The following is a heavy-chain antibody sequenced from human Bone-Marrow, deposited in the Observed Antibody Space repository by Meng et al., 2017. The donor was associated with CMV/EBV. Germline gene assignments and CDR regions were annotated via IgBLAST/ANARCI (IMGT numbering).Heavy chain of an antibody. J-gene: IGHJ6*02. CDR1: GGSISSSSYY. D-gene: IGHD5-18*01. V-gene: IGHV4-39*01. CDR2: IYYSGST. CDR3: ARFDTAMGGMDV. Sequence: GSLRLSCTVSGGSISSSSYYWGWIRQPPGKGLEWIGSIYYSGSTYYNPSLKSRVTISVDTSKNQFSLKLSSVTAADTAVYYCARFDTAMGGMDVWGQGTTVTVSS.